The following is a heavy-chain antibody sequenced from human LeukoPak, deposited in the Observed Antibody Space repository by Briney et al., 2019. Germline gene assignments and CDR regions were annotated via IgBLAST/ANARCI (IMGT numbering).Heavy chain of an antibody. CDR1: GYRLTSYF. CDR3: ARVDYQYCDY. D-gene: IGHD2-2*01. CDR2: INPTTGST. J-gene: IGHJ4*02. V-gene: IGHV1-46*01. Sequence: ASVEVSCKASGYRLTSYFMNWVRQAPGQGLEWMGIINPTTGSTTYAQKFQGRVTMSRDMSTSTVYMELSSLRSDDTAVYYCARVDYQYCDYWGQGTLVTVSS.